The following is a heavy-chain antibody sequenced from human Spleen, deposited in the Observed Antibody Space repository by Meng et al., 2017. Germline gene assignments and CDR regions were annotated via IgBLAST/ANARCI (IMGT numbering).Heavy chain of an antibody. CDR3: ARAVAGIEYFQH. Sequence: QVQLVQSGAEVKKPGASVKISCKASGYTFTRYYMHWVRQAPGQGLEWMGIINPDGGSTIYAQNFQGRVTMTRDTSTNTVYMELSSLRFGDTAVYYCARAVAGIEYFQHWGQATLVTVSS. CDR2: INPDGGST. D-gene: IGHD6-19*01. CDR1: GYTFTRYY. V-gene: IGHV1-46*01. J-gene: IGHJ1*01.